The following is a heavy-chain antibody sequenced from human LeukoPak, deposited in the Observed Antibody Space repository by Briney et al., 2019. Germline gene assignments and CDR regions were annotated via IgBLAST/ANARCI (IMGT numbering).Heavy chain of an antibody. CDR1: GFTFSSYE. CDR2: ISSSGSTI. V-gene: IGHV3-48*03. D-gene: IGHD3-9*01. Sequence: PGGSLRLSCAASGFTFSSYEMNWVRQAPGKGLEWVSYISSSGSTIYYADSVKGRFTISRDTAKNSRYLQVNILRAEDTAVYYCARATYSHILTGYRGRILGFDHWGQGTLVTVSS. CDR3: ARATYSHILTGYRGRILGFDH. J-gene: IGHJ4*02.